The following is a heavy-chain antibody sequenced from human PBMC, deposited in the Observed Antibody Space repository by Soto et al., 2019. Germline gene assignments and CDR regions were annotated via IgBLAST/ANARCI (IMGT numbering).Heavy chain of an antibody. CDR3: ARDYYDSSGYSRHDDFDI. CDR2: IYYSGST. D-gene: IGHD3-22*01. CDR1: GGSISSYY. V-gene: IGHV4-59*01. J-gene: IGHJ3*02. Sequence: SETLSLTCTVSGGSISSYYWSWIRQPPGKGLEWIGYIYYSGSTNYNPSLKSRVTISVDTSKNQFSLKLSSVTAADTAVYYCARDYYDSSGYSRHDDFDIWGQGTMVTVSS.